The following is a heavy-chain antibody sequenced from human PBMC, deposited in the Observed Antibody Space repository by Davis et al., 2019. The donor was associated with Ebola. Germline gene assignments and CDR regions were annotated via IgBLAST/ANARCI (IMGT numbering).Heavy chain of an antibody. J-gene: IGHJ4*02. Sequence: GGSLRLSCAASGFPFSSYWMSWVRQAPGKGLEWVANIKQDGSEKYYVDSVKGRFTISRDNDKNSLSLQMNGLRAEDTAVYYCARGPSTGNSFTYWGQGTLVTVSS. CDR3: ARGPSTGNSFTY. V-gene: IGHV3-7*01. D-gene: IGHD4-23*01. CDR2: IKQDGSEK. CDR1: GFPFSSYW.